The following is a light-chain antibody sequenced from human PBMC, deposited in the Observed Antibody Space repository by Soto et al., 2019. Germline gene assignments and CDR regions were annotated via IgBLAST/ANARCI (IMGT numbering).Light chain of an antibody. CDR2: DVT. J-gene: IGLJ3*02. V-gene: IGLV2-11*01. Sequence: QSALTQPRSVSGSPGQSVTISCTGTSSDFGAYNSVSWYRQHPGKAPKLMIYDVTRRPSGVPDRFSGSHSGHTASLTISGLQAEDEADYYCCSYAGTYTWVFGGGTQLTVL. CDR1: SSDFGAYNS. CDR3: CSYAGTYTWV.